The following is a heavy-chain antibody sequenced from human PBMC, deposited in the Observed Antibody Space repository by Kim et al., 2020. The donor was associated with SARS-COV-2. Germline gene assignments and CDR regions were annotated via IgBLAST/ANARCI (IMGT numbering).Heavy chain of an antibody. V-gene: IGHV4-4*07. J-gene: IGHJ4*02. Sequence: SRQSRVTMTVDTSKNQFSLKLSSVTAADTAVYYCASFYYDSSGAVYYFDYWGQGTLVTVSS. D-gene: IGHD3-22*01. CDR3: ASFYYDSSGAVYYFDY.